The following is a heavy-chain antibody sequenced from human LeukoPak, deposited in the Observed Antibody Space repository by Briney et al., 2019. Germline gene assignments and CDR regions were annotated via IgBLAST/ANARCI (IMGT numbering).Heavy chain of an antibody. V-gene: IGHV3-30*18. CDR3: AKDHLWFGELNAFDI. CDR1: GFTFSSYS. CDR2: ISYDGSNK. J-gene: IGHJ3*02. D-gene: IGHD3-10*01. Sequence: GGSLRLSCAASGFTFSSYSMNWIRQAPGKGLEWVAVISYDGSNKYYADSVKGRFTISRDNSKNTLYLQMNSLRAEDTAVYYCAKDHLWFGELNAFDIWGQGTMVTVSS.